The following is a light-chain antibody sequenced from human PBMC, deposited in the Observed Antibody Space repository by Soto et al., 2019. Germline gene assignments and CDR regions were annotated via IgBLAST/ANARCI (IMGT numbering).Light chain of an antibody. J-gene: IGKJ5*01. V-gene: IGKV3-15*01. CDR1: QSVSSK. Sequence: ETVMTQSPATLSVSPGERATLSCRASQSVSSKLAWYQQKPGQAPRLLIYGASTRATGIPARFSGSGSGTEFTLTISSLQSEDFEVYYCQKYNNWPPITFGQGTRREIK. CDR2: GAS. CDR3: QKYNNWPPIT.